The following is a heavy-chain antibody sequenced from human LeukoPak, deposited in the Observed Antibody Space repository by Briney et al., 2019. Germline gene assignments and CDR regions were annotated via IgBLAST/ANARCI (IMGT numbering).Heavy chain of an antibody. D-gene: IGHD3-10*01. CDR3: AYYGSGSYYNGVWFDP. Sequence: ASVKVSCTASGYTFTGYYMHWVRQAPGQGLEWMGWINPNSGGTNYAQKFQGRVTMTRDTSISTAYMELSRLRSDDTAVYYCAYYGSGSYYNGVWFDPWGQGTLVTVSS. J-gene: IGHJ5*02. CDR2: INPNSGGT. CDR1: GYTFTGYY. V-gene: IGHV1-2*02.